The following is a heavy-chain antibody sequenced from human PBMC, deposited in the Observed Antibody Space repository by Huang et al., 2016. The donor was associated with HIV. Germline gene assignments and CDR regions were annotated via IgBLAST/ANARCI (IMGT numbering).Heavy chain of an antibody. D-gene: IGHD2-2*02. CDR3: AKDLEDQLLYLTYYYYYYGMDV. J-gene: IGHJ6*02. CDR2: ISYDGSNK. Sequence: QVQLVESGGGVVQPGRSLRLSCAASGFTFSSYGMHWVRQAPGKVVEVLAVISYDGSNKYYADSGKGRFTISRDNSKNTLYLQMNSLRAEDTAVYYCAKDLEDQLLYLTYYYYYYGMDVWGQGTTVTVSS. V-gene: IGHV3-30*18. CDR1: GFTFSSYG.